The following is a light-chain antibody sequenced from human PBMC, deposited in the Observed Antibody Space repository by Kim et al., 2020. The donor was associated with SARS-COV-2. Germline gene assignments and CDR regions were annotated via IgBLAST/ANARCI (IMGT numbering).Light chain of an antibody. CDR2: EDN. V-gene: IGLV6-57*02. CDR3: QSYDPATHWV. CDR1: SDSIVRNF. J-gene: IGLJ3*02. Sequence: NFMLTQPHPVSESPGKTVTISCTGNSDSIVRNFVQWYQQRPGSAPTTVIYEDNQRPSGVPARFSASVDTSSNSASLTISGLRTEDEADYYCQSYDPATHWVFGGGTQLTVL.